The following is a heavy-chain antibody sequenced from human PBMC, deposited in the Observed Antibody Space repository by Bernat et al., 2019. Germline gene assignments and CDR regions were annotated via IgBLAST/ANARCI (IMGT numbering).Heavy chain of an antibody. CDR3: AWDWSFYGIFDY. Sequence: QVQLVESGGGVVQPGRSLRLSCAASGFSFRTYGMHWVRQAPGKGLEWVAGIWYDGSNKYYADSVKGRFTISRDNSKNTLYLQMNSLRAEDTAVYYCAWDWSFYGIFDYWGQGTLVTVSS. J-gene: IGHJ4*02. V-gene: IGHV3-33*01. D-gene: IGHD3-3*01. CDR2: IWYDGSNK. CDR1: GFSFRTYG.